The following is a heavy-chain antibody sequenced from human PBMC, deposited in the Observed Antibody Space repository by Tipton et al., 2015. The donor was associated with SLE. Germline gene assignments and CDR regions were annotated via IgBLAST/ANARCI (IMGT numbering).Heavy chain of an antibody. CDR3: ARRGVGATYWYFDL. J-gene: IGHJ2*01. V-gene: IGHV4-59*08. D-gene: IGHD1-26*01. Sequence: TLSLTCTVSGASISSYYWSWIRQPPGKGLEWIGYIYYSGNTNYNPSLKSRVTISVDTSKNQFSLKLSSVTAADTAVYYCARRGVGATYWYFDLWGRGTLVTVSS. CDR1: GASISSYY. CDR2: IYYSGNT.